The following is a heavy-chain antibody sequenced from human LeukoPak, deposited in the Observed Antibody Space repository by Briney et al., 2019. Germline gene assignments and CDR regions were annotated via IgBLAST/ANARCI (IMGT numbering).Heavy chain of an antibody. CDR3: ARDIDYGDDYGMDV. V-gene: IGHV3-21*01. J-gene: IGHJ6*04. CDR2: ISSSSSYI. CDR1: GFTFSSYS. Sequence: GGSLRLSCAASGFTFSSYSMNWVRQAPGKGLEWVSSISSSSSYIYYADSVKGRFTISRDNAKNSLYLQMNSLRAEDTAVYYCARDIDYGDDYGMDVWGKGTTVTVPS. D-gene: IGHD4-17*01.